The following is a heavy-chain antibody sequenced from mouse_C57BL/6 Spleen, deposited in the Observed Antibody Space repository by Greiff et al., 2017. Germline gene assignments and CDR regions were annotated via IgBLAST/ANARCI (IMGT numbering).Heavy chain of an antibody. CDR3: APLTTWFAY. D-gene: IGHD4-1*01. CDR1: GYAFSSSW. J-gene: IGHJ3*01. V-gene: IGHV1-82*01. Sequence: VQLQQSGPELVKPGASVKISCKASGYAFSSSWMNWVKQRPGKGLEWIGRIYPGDGDTNYNGNFKGKATLTADKSSSTAYMQLSSLTSEDSAVYFCAPLTTWFAYWGQGTLVTVSA. CDR2: IYPGDGDT.